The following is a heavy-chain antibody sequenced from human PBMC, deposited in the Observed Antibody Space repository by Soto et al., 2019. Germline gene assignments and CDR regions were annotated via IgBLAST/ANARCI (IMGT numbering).Heavy chain of an antibody. Sequence: GGSLRVSCAASGLTVSSYAMHWVRQAPGKGLEWVAVISYDGSNKYYADSVKVRFTISRDNSKNTLYLQMNSLRAEDTAVYYCARGANWNLYYYYYGMDVWGQGTTVTVSS. CDR2: ISYDGSNK. D-gene: IGHD1-20*01. CDR3: ARGANWNLYYYYYGMDV. V-gene: IGHV3-30-3*01. J-gene: IGHJ6*02. CDR1: GLTVSSYA.